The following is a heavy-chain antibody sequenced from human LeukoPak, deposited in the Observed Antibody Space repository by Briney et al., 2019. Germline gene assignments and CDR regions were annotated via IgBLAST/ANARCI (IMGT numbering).Heavy chain of an antibody. CDR1: GGSFSGYY. V-gene: IGHV4-34*01. Sequence: SETLSLTCAVYGGSFSGYYWSWIRQPPGEGLEWIGEINHGGSTNYNPSLKSRVTIFEDTSKNQFSLKLSSVTAADTAVYYCARHYYGSGYYHPIFYYFDYWGQGTLVTVSS. CDR2: INHGGST. D-gene: IGHD3-10*01. J-gene: IGHJ4*02. CDR3: ARHYYGSGYYHPIFYYFDY.